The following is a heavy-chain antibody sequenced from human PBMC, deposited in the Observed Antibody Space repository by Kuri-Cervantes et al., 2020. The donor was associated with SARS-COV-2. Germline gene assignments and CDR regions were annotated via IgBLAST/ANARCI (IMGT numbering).Heavy chain of an antibody. CDR3: AGSIGDCRGSSCDTDYYCGMDV. V-gene: IGHV1-46*01. D-gene: IGHD2-15*01. CDR2: INRRAGTT. J-gene: IGHJ6*02. Sequence: ASVNVSCKASGYTLTSYYMHWVRQATGQGIEWMGIINRRAGTTEYAEKFQGRVTMTRDTSTSTVYMEVSSLRYEDTATYYRAGSIGDCRGSSCDTDYYCGMDVWGQGTTVTVSS. CDR1: GYTLTSYY.